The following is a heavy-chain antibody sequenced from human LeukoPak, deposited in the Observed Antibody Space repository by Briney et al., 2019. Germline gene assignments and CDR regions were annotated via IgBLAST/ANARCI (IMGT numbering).Heavy chain of an antibody. D-gene: IGHD3-22*01. CDR1: GFTFSDYY. CDR3: ARLTDDSSGYLDN. CDR2: LYYSGST. Sequence: GSLRLSCAASGFTFSDYYMSWIRQPPGKGLEWIGSLYYSGSTVYNPSLKSRVTISADTSKNHFSLKVRSVTAADTAVYYCARLTDDSSGYLDNWGQGTLVTVSS. J-gene: IGHJ4*02. V-gene: IGHV4-39*02.